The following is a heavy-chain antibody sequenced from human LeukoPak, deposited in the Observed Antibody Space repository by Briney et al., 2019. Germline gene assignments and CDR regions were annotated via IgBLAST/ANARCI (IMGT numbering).Heavy chain of an antibody. CDR2: ISSSSSTI. Sequence: GGSLRLSCAASGFTFSSYSMNWVRQAPGKGLEWVSYISSSSSTIYYADSAKGRFTISRDNAKNSLYLQMSSLRAEDTAVYYCSVETQNAFDIWGQGTMVTVSS. J-gene: IGHJ3*02. V-gene: IGHV3-48*01. CDR1: GFTFSSYS. CDR3: SVETQNAFDI.